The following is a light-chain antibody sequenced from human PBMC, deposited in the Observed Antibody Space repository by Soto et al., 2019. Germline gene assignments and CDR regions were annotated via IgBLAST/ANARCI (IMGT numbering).Light chain of an antibody. J-gene: IGKJ1*01. CDR1: QSVSTSY. Sequence: DIVLTQSPGTLSLSPGARAPLSCRARQSVSTSYLAWYQQKPGQAPRLLIYGASSRATGIPDRFSGSGSGTDFTLTISRLEPEDFAVYSCQQYDTSPPTFGQGTKVDIK. CDR3: QQYDTSPPT. CDR2: GAS. V-gene: IGKV3-20*01.